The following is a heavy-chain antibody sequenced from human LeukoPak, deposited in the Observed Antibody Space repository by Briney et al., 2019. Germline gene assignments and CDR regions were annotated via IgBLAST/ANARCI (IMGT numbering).Heavy chain of an antibody. J-gene: IGHJ4*01. CDR1: GFTFSSYA. Sequence: PGGSLRLSCAASGFTFSSYAMSWVRQAPGKGLEWVSAISGSGGSTYYADSVKGRFTISRDNSKNTLYLQMNSLRAEDTAVYYCAKDRVGYSSGWYFDYWGQEPWSPSPQ. V-gene: IGHV3-23*01. CDR3: AKDRVGYSSGWYFDY. CDR2: ISGSGGST. D-gene: IGHD6-19*01.